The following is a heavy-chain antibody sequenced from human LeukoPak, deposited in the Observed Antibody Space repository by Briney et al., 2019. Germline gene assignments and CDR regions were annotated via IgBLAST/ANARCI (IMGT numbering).Heavy chain of an antibody. CDR3: ARDNVDTVMVTTDY. D-gene: IGHD5-18*01. J-gene: IGHJ4*02. Sequence: GGSLRLSCAASGFTFSSYSMNWVRQAPGKGLEWVSSISSSSSYIYCADSVKGRFTISRDNAKNSLYLQMNSLRAEDTAVYYCARDNVDTVMVTTDYWGQGTLVTVSS. CDR2: ISSSSSYI. V-gene: IGHV3-21*01. CDR1: GFTFSSYS.